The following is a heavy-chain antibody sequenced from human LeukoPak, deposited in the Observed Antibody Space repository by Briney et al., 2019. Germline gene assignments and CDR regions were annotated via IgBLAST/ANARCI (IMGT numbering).Heavy chain of an antibody. CDR2: IYPGDSDT. Sequence: GESLKISCKGSGYSFTSYWIGWVRQMPGKGLEWMGIIYPGDSDTRYSPSFQGQVSISADKSISTAYLQWSSLKASDTAMYYCARHASGVAYCSGGSCYSEFDYWGQGTLVTVSS. CDR1: GYSFTSYW. J-gene: IGHJ4*02. D-gene: IGHD2-15*01. CDR3: ARHASGVAYCSGGSCYSEFDY. V-gene: IGHV5-51*01.